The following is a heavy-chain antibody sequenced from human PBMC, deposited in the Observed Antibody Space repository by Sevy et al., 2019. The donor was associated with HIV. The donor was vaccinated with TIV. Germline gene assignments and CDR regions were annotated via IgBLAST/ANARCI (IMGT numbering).Heavy chain of an antibody. V-gene: IGHV3-21*01. CDR3: ARDLPLVGPRDYFDY. Sequence: GGSLRLSCAASGFTFSSYSMNWVRQAPGKGLEWVSSISSSSYIYYADSVKGRFTISRDNTKNSLYLQMNSLRAEDTAVYYCARDLPLVGPRDYFDYWGQGTLVTVSS. D-gene: IGHD1-26*01. CDR2: ISSSSYI. J-gene: IGHJ4*02. CDR1: GFTFSSYS.